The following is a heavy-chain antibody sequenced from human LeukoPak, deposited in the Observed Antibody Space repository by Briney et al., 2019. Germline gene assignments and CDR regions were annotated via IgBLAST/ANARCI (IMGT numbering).Heavy chain of an antibody. CDR1: GFTFTTSA. V-gene: IGHV1-58*01. J-gene: IGHJ3*02. CDR3: AAVPNANAWYWDDAFDI. Sequence: ASVKVSCKASGFTFTTSAVQWVRQARGQRLELIGRIVVGSGNTDHAQKFQGRLTITRDISTSTAYMELSSLTSDDTAVYYCAAVPNANAWYWDDAFDIWGQGTMVTVSS. CDR2: IVVGSGNT. D-gene: IGHD2-8*02.